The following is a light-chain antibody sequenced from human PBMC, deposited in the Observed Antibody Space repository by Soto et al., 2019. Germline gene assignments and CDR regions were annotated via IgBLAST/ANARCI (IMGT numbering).Light chain of an antibody. CDR1: SSDVGGYNY. Sequence: QPVLTQPPSASGSPGQSVTISCTGTSSDVGGYNYVSWYQHHPGKAPKLMLYEVSQRPSGVPDRFSGSKSANTASLTVSGLQAEDEADYYCSSYAGNNNYVFGTGTKLTVL. J-gene: IGLJ1*01. CDR3: SSYAGNNNYV. CDR2: EVS. V-gene: IGLV2-8*01.